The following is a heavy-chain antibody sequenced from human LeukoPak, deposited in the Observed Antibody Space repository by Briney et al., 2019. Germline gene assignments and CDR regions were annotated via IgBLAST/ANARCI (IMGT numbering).Heavy chain of an antibody. J-gene: IGHJ3*02. Sequence: PGGSLRLSCAASGFTFSSYAMHWVRQAPGKGLEWVAVISYDGSNKYYADSVKGRFTISRDNSKNTLYLQMNSLRAEDTAVYYCARDEVVRQLAPTDAFDIWGQGTMVTVSS. CDR2: ISYDGSNK. D-gene: IGHD2-15*01. CDR3: ARDEVVRQLAPTDAFDI. V-gene: IGHV3-30-3*01. CDR1: GFTFSSYA.